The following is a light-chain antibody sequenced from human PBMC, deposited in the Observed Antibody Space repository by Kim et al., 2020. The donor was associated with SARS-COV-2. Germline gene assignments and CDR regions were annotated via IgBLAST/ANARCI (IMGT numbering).Light chain of an antibody. CDR1: QSISTH. Sequence: VSPGERATLSCRASQSISTHLAWYQHKPGQAPRLLIYGASTRATDIPARFSGSGSGTEFTLTISSLQSEDFAVYYCQQYDNWPPLTFGQGTKLEI. CDR2: GAS. CDR3: QQYDNWPPLT. V-gene: IGKV3-15*01. J-gene: IGKJ2*01.